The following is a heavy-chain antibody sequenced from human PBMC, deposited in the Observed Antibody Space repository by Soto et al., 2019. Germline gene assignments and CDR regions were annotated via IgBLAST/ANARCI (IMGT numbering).Heavy chain of an antibody. CDR3: ARDVISSAWHRTADY. D-gene: IGHD6-19*01. CDR1: GFAVSRNY. J-gene: IGHJ4*02. CDR2: IYSGGST. Sequence: QPGGSLRLSCAASGFAVSRNYMSWVRQAPGQGLEYVSVIYSGGSTYYADSVKGRFTISRDNSKNTLYLQMNSLSAEDTAVYYCARDVISSAWHRTADYWGRGTLVTVSS. V-gene: IGHV3-66*01.